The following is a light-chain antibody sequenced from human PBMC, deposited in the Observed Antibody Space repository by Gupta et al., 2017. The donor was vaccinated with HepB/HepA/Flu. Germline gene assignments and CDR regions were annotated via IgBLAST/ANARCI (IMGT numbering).Light chain of an antibody. CDR2: RND. CDR3: SAWDNSLRVYV. V-gene: IGLV10-54*04. CDR1: SNNVGYQG. J-gene: IGLJ1*01. Sequence: QAGLTQPPSVSKGLRQTATLTCTGNSNNVGYQGAARLQQHQGHPPKLLSYRNDNRPSGISEGFSASRSGNTAFLIITGLQPEDEADYYCSAWDNSLRVYVFGPGTKVTVL.